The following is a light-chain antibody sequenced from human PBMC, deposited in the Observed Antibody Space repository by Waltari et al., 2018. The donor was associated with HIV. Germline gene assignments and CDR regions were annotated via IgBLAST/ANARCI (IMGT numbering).Light chain of an antibody. J-gene: IGLJ2*01. V-gene: IGLV3-1*01. CDR1: HLGHKY. CDR3: QAWDSGTIV. CDR2: QDT. Sequence: SYDLTQPPSVSVSSGQTATVTCSGLHLGHKYVSWYQQRSGQSPVLVIYQDTKRPPGIPERFFGSTSENTATLTINETQPLDEAHYSCQAWDSGTIVFGGGTRLTVL.